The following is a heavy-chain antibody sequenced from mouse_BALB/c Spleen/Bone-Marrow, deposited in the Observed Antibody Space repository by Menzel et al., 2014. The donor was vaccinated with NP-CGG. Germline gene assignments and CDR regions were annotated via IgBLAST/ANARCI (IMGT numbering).Heavy chain of an antibody. V-gene: IGHV5-15*02. D-gene: IGHD2-3*01. J-gene: IGHJ3*01. Sequence: EVMLVVSGGGLVPPGGSRKLSCAASGFTFSDYGMAWVRQALGKGPEWVAFISNLAHRIYYADTVTGRFTISRENAKNTRYLEMSSLRSEDTAMYYCARDDGYPGGFAYWGQGTLVTVSA. CDR1: GFTFSDYG. CDR2: ISNLAHRI. CDR3: ARDDGYPGGFAY.